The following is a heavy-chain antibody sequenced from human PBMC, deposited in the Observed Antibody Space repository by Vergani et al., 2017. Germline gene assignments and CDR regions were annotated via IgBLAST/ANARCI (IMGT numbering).Heavy chain of an antibody. J-gene: IGHJ3*02. CDR3: TRASYCSSTSCYGGAFDI. Sequence: EVQLLESGGGLVQPGGSLRLSCAASGFTFGDYAMSWFRQAPGKGLEWVGFIRSKAYGGTTEYAASVKGRFTISRDDSKSIAYLQMNSLKTEDTAVYYCTRASYCSSTSCYGGAFDIWGQGTMVTVSS. V-gene: IGHV3-49*03. D-gene: IGHD2-2*01. CDR1: GFTFGDYA. CDR2: IRSKAYGGTT.